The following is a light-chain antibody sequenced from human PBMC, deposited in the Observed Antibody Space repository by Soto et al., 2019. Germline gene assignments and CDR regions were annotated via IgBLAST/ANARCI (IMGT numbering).Light chain of an antibody. V-gene: IGLV2-14*03. CDR3: ISYTSSSPYV. CDR1: SSDVGGYNY. CDR2: DVS. Sequence: QSASVSGSPGQSITISCTGTSSDVGGYNYVSWYQHHPGKAPKLIIFDVSNRPSGISNRFSGSKSGNTASLTISGLQAEDEADYYCISYTSSSPYVFGTGTKLTVL. J-gene: IGLJ1*01.